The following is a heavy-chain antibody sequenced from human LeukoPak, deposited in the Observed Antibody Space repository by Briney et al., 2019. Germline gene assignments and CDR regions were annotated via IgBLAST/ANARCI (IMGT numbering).Heavy chain of an antibody. Sequence: GGSLRLSCAVSGFIVSDYYMSWVRQAPGKELKWVSGIYSSGSAYYADSVKGRFTISRDNSKNTLYLQMNSMTAEDTAIYYCARGPSSDYGAWGQGTLVTVSS. D-gene: IGHD3-22*01. CDR2: IYSSGSA. V-gene: IGHV3-53*01. CDR1: GFIVSDYY. CDR3: ARGPSSDYGA. J-gene: IGHJ5*02.